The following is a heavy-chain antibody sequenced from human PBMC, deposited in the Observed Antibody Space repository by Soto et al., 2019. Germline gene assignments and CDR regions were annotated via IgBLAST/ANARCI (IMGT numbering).Heavy chain of an antibody. CDR3: ARDKPGDFWSGYAFDY. V-gene: IGHV3-48*03. CDR1: GFTFSSYE. D-gene: IGHD3-3*01. Sequence: GGSLRLSCAASGFTFSSYEMNWVRQAPGKGLEWVSYISSSGSTIYYADSVKGRFTISRDNAKNSLYLQMNSLRAEDTAVYDCARDKPGDFWSGYAFDYWGQGTLVTVSS. J-gene: IGHJ4*02. CDR2: ISSSGSTI.